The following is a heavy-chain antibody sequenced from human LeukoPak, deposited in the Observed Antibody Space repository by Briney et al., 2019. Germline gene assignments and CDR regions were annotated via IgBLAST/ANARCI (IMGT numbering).Heavy chain of an antibody. D-gene: IGHD3-10*01. CDR1: GFTFDDYA. J-gene: IGHJ3*02. CDR3: AKAFWPDRSTWYGAFDM. CDR2: ISWNGGRR. Sequence: GGSLRLSCAASGFTFDDYAMHWVRQAPGKGLEWVSAISWNGGRRGYADFVKGRFTISRDNAKNSLYLQMNSLRAEDTALYYCAKAFWPDRSTWYGAFDMWGQGTMVTVSS. V-gene: IGHV3-9*01.